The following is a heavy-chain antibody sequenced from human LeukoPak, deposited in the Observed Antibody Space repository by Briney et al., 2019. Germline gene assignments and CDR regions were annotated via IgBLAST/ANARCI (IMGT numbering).Heavy chain of an antibody. CDR1: GGSISSSSYY. V-gene: IGHV4-39*07. CDR2: IYYSGST. CDR3: ARRGAGSLSYDSSDYYPLSYYYYYYMDV. D-gene: IGHD3-22*01. J-gene: IGHJ6*03. Sequence: SETLSLTCTVSGGSISSSSYYWGWIRQPPGKGLEWIGSIYYSGSTYYNPSLKSRVTISVDTSKNQFSLKLSSVTAADTAVYYCARRGAGSLSYDSSDYYPLSYYYYYYMDVWGKGTTVTISS.